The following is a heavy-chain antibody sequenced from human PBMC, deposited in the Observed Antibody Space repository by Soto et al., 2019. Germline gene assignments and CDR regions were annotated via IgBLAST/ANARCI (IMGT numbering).Heavy chain of an antibody. CDR2: IDWDDDK. D-gene: IGHD5-18*01. CDR1: GFSLSTSGMC. V-gene: IGHV2-70*01. CDR3: ARIRGGYSYGPLFDY. Sequence: SGPTLVNPTQTLTLTCTFSGFSLSTSGMCVSWIRQPPGKALEWLALIDWDDDKDYSTSLKTRLTISKDTSKNQVVITMTNMDPVDTATYYCARIRGGYSYGPLFDYWGQGTLFTVSS. J-gene: IGHJ4*02.